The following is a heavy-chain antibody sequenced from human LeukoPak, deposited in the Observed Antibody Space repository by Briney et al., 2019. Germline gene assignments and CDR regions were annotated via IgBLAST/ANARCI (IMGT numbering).Heavy chain of an antibody. V-gene: IGHV1-2*02. CDR3: ARDRRTTVTTQYFQH. CDR2: INPNSGGT. Sequence: ASVKLSCNASGYTFTGYYMHCVRQPYGQALEWMRWINPNSGGTNYAQKFQGRVTMTRDTSISTAYMELSRLRSDDTAVYYCARDRRTTVTTQYFQHWGQGTLVTVSS. J-gene: IGHJ1*01. CDR1: GYTFTGYY. D-gene: IGHD4-17*01.